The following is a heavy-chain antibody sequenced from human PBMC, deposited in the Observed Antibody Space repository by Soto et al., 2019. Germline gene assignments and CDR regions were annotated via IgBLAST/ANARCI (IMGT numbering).Heavy chain of an antibody. J-gene: IGHJ4*02. Sequence: GGSLRRSCAASGFTFSSYGMHWVRQAPGKGLGWVAVISYDGSNKYYADSVKGRFTISRDNSKNTLYLKMNTLRAEDTAVYYCAKDLKLYYYDSSHDYWGQGTLVNLSS. CDR3: AKDLKLYYYDSSHDY. CDR1: GFTFSSYG. CDR2: ISYDGSNK. D-gene: IGHD3-22*01. V-gene: IGHV3-30*18.